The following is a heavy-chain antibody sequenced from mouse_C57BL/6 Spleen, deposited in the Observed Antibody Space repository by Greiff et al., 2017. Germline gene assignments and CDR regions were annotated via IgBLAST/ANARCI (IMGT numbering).Heavy chain of an antibody. CDR1: GFSLTSYG. CDR3: ARRDSSGLDY. Sequence: QVQLKESGPGLVQPSQSLSITCTVSGFSLTSYGVHWVRQSPGKGLEWLGVIWSGGSTDYNAAFISRLSISKDNSKSQVFFKMNSLQADDTAIYYCARRDSSGLDYWGQGTTLTVSS. J-gene: IGHJ2*01. V-gene: IGHV2-2*01. CDR2: IWSGGST. D-gene: IGHD3-2*02.